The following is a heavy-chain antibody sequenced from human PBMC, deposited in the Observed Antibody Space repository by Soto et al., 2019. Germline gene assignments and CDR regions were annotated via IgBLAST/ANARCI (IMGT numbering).Heavy chain of an antibody. CDR1: GYTFTSYG. CDR3: ASSRDGYNTGAFDI. Sequence: ASVTVSCKASGYTFTSYGMHWVRQAPGQRLEWMGWINAGNGNTKYSQKFQGRVTITRDTSASTAYMELSSLRSEDTAVYYCASSRDGYNTGAFDIWGQGTMVPVSS. V-gene: IGHV1-3*01. J-gene: IGHJ3*02. D-gene: IGHD5-12*01. CDR2: INAGNGNT.